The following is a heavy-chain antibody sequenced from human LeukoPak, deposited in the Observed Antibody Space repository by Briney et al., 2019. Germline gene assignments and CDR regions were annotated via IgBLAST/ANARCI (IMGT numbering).Heavy chain of an antibody. V-gene: IGHV4-30-2*01. CDR2: IYHSGST. Sequence: SETLSLTCAVSGGSISSGGYSWSWIRQPPGQGLEWIGYIYHSGSTYYNPSLKSRVTISVDRSKNQFSLKLSSVTAADTAVYYCAREGDRRAFDIWGQGTMVTVSS. J-gene: IGHJ3*02. CDR3: AREGDRRAFDI. CDR1: GGSISSGGYS. D-gene: IGHD2-21*01.